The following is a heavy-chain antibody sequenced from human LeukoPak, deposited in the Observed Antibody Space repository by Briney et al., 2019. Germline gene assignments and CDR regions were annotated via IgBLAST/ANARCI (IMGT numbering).Heavy chain of an antibody. CDR3: ARDGVAVAGLLN. Sequence: SETLSLTCTVSGYSISSGYYWGWIRQPPGKGLEWIGSIYHSGSTYYNPSLKSRVTISVDTSKNQFSLRLSSVTAADTAVYYCARDGVAVAGLLNWGQGTLVTVSS. V-gene: IGHV4-38-2*02. J-gene: IGHJ4*02. CDR1: GYSISSGYY. D-gene: IGHD6-19*01. CDR2: IYHSGST.